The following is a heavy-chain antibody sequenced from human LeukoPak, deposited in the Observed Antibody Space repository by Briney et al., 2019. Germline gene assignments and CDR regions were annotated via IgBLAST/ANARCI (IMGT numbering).Heavy chain of an antibody. D-gene: IGHD6-19*01. Sequence: ASVKVSCKASGYTFTAYYMHWVRQAPGQGLEWMGWINPNSGNTGYAQKFQGRVTMTRNTSISTAYMELSSLRSEDTAVYYCARKRTNSSGWYYFDYWGQGTLVTVSS. V-gene: IGHV1-8*02. CDR3: ARKRTNSSGWYYFDY. J-gene: IGHJ4*02. CDR1: GYTFTAYY. CDR2: INPNSGNT.